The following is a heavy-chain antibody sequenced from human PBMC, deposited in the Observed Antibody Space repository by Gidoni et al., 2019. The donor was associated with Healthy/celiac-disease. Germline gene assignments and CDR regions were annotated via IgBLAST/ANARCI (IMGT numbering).Heavy chain of an antibody. D-gene: IGHD6-13*01. V-gene: IGHV1-8*01. CDR2: MNPNSGNT. J-gene: IGHJ6*03. CDR3: ARGRFSSRWYDYYYYYMDV. CDR1: GYTFTRYD. Sequence: QVQLVQSGAEVKKPGASVKVSCKASGYTFTRYDINWVRQATGQGLEWMGWMNPNSGNTGYAQKFQGRVTMTRNTSISTAYMELSSLRSEDTAVYYCARGRFSSRWYDYYYYYMDVWGKGTTVTVSS.